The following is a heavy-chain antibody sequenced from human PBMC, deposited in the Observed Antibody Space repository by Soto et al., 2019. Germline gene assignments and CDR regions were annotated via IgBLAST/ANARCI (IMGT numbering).Heavy chain of an antibody. Sequence: EVQLLESGGGLVQPGGSLRLSCAASGFTFSSYAMSWVRQAPGKGLEWVSAISGSGGSTYYADSVKGRFTISRDNSKNTLYLQMNSLRAEDTAVYYCAKARAPYSSSWYISWDYWGQGTLVTVSS. CDR3: AKARAPYSSSWYISWDY. CDR1: GFTFSSYA. D-gene: IGHD6-13*01. J-gene: IGHJ4*02. V-gene: IGHV3-23*01. CDR2: ISGSGGST.